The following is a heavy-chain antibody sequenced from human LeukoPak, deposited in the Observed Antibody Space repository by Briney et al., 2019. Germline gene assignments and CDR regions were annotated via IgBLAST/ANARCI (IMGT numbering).Heavy chain of an antibody. V-gene: IGHV3-21*01. CDR2: ISSSGTYI. J-gene: IGHJ4*02. CDR3: ARDSDYFDFWTGHSNFDY. CDR1: GFSFSSYS. D-gene: IGHD3-3*01. Sequence: GGSLRLSCAASGFSFSSYSMNWVRQAPGKGLEWVSSISSSGTYIYYADSVKGRFTISRDNAKNSLYLQMNRLRAEDTAVYYCARDSDYFDFWTGHSNFDYWGQGTLVTVSS.